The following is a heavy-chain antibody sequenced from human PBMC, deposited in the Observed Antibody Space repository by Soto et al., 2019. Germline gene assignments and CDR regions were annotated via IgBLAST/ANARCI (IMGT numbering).Heavy chain of an antibody. D-gene: IGHD6-13*01. J-gene: IGHJ6*02. Sequence: ASVKVSCKASGYTFSSYFMHWVRQAPGQGLEWMGIITPSGGSTSYAQKFQGRVTMTRDTSTSTVYMELSSLRSEDTAVYYCARVVRDSSSWPSLYYYYYHGMDVWGQGTTVTVSS. CDR3: ARVVRDSSSWPSLYYYYYHGMDV. V-gene: IGHV1-46*01. CDR1: GYTFSSYF. CDR2: ITPSGGST.